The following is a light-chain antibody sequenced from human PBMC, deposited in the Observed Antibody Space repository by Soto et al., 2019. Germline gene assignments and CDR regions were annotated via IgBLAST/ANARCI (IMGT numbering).Light chain of an antibody. J-gene: IGKJ2*01. Sequence: DIQMTQSPSSLSASVGDRVTITCRASQSISSYLNWYQQKPGKAPKVLIYAASSLQSGVPSRFSGSGSGTDFTLTINSLQPEDFVTYYCQQSYSTPYTFGQGTKLEIK. V-gene: IGKV1-39*01. CDR3: QQSYSTPYT. CDR1: QSISSY. CDR2: AAS.